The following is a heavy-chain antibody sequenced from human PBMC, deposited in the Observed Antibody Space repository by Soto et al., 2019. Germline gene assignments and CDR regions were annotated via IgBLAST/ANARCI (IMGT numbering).Heavy chain of an antibody. J-gene: IGHJ6*03. V-gene: IGHV3-66*01. CDR1: GFTVSSNY. CDR3: ARVAHSTGYYFYYYMDV. CDR2: IYSDGTT. D-gene: IGHD6-19*01. Sequence: EVQLVESGGGLVQPGGSLRLSCAASGFTVSSNYMSWVRQAPGKRLEWVSVIYSDGTTSYADSVKGRLTISRDNSKNTLYLQMNSLRAEDTAVYYCARVAHSTGYYFYYYMDVWGKGTTVTVSS.